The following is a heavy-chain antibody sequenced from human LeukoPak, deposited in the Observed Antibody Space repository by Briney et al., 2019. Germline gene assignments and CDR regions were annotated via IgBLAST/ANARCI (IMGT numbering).Heavy chain of an antibody. CDR2: IYYSGNT. Sequence: SETLSLTCTVSNDSINNYYWSWIRQPPGKGLEWIGYIYYSGNTNYTPSLKSRVTISLDTSKNQFSLKLSSVTAADTAVYYCARGRAVAAFDYWGQGTLVTVSS. J-gene: IGHJ4*02. CDR1: NDSINNYY. D-gene: IGHD6-19*01. V-gene: IGHV4-59*08. CDR3: ARGRAVAAFDY.